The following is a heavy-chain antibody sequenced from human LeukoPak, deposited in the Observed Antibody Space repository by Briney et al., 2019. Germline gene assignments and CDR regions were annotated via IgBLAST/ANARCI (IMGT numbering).Heavy chain of an antibody. CDR3: ARDGSSGWYPMDY. V-gene: IGHV3-48*04. CDR2: ISSSGSTI. CDR1: GFTFSSYW. J-gene: IGHJ4*02. D-gene: IGHD6-19*01. Sequence: PGGSLRLSCAASGFTFSSYWMHWVRQAPGKGLEWVSYISSSGSTIYYADSVKGRFTISRENAKNSLYLQMNSLRAEDTAVYYCARDGSSGWYPMDYWGQGTLVTVSS.